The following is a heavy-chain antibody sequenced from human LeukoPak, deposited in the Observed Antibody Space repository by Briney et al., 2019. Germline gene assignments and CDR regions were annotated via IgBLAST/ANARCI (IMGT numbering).Heavy chain of an antibody. J-gene: IGHJ5*02. D-gene: IGHD3-9*01. CDR3: AGGLRYFAS. CDR1: GGSINTYY. V-gene: IGHV4-59*01. Sequence: SETLSLTCTVSGGSINTYYWSWIRQPPGKGLEWIGYIYYSGSTNYNPSLKSRVTISLDTSKNQFSLGPRSVTAADTAVYYCAGGLRYFASWGQGTLVTVSS. CDR2: IYYSGST.